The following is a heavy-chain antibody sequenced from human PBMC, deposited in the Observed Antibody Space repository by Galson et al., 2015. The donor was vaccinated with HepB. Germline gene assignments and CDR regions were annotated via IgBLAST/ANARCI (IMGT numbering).Heavy chain of an antibody. CDR1: GFTFSDYY. D-gene: IGHD4-11*01. CDR3: AKGNYSNYALYP. V-gene: IGHV3-11*01. CDR2: ISSSGDTI. Sequence: SLRLSCAASGFTFSDYYMSWIRQAPGKGLEWVSFISSSGDTIYYADSVKGRFTGSRDNAKNSLYLQMNSLRAEDTAVYYCAKGNYSNYALYPWGQGTLVTV. J-gene: IGHJ5*02.